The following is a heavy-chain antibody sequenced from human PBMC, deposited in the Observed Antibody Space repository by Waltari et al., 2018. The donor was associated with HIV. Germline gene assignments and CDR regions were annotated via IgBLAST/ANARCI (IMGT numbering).Heavy chain of an antibody. CDR2: TYFRSKWYL. J-gene: IGHJ4*02. CDR3: ARDRISRGTFDY. V-gene: IGHV6-1*01. CDR1: GASVSSNSGA. Sequence: QVQLQQSGPGLVKASQTLSLTCAISGASVSSNSGAWNWIRQSPSRGLEWLGRTYFRSKWYLDYAESVKGRITINADTSKNQFSLQLSSVTPEDTAVYYCARDRISRGTFDYWGPGTLVIVSS.